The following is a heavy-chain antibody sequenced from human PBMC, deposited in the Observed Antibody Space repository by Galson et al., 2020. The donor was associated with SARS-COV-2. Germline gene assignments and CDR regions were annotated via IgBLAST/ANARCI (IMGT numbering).Heavy chain of an antibody. CDR2: IFPDDSDT. CDR1: GYNFKSFW. J-gene: IGHJ5*02. CDR3: ARRPLDYDSTSLLYDDYNWFDP. V-gene: IGHV5-51*01. Sequence: GESLKISCKASGYNFKSFWIAWVRQMPGKGLEWMGIIFPDDSDTRYNPSFQGQVVISADKSTSTAYLQWRSLRASDTAVYYCARRPLDYDSTSLLYDDYNWFDPWGQGTQVTVSS. D-gene: IGHD3-22*01.